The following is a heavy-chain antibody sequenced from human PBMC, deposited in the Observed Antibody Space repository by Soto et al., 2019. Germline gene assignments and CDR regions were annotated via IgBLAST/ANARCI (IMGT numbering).Heavy chain of an antibody. CDR3: ATDPRPNQLLHYGMDV. Sequence: ASVKVSCKVSGYTLTELSMHWVRQAPGKGLEWMGGFDPEDGETIYAQKFQGRVTMTEDTSTDTAYMELSSLRSEDTAVCYCATDPRPNQLLHYGMDVWGQGTTVTVSS. V-gene: IGHV1-24*01. D-gene: IGHD2-2*01. J-gene: IGHJ6*02. CDR2: FDPEDGET. CDR1: GYTLTELS.